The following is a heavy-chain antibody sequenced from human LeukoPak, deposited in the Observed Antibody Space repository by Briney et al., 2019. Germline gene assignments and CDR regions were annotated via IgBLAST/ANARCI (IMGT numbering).Heavy chain of an antibody. CDR2: ISGSGGST. CDR1: GFTFSSYA. CDR3: SGKVSNYYDSSGYYYQHDY. D-gene: IGHD3-22*01. V-gene: IGHV3-23*01. J-gene: IGHJ4*02. Sequence: GGSLRLSCAASGFTFSSYAMSWVRQAPGKELEWVSAISGSGGSTYYADPVKGRFTISRDNSKNTLYLQMNSLRAEDTAVYYCSGKVSNYYDSSGYYYQHDYWGQGTLVTVSS.